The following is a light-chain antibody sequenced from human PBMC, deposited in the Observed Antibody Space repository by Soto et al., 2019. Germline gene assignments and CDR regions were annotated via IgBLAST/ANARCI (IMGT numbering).Light chain of an antibody. CDR1: QGIGVY. J-gene: IGKJ4*01. V-gene: IGKV1-27*01. CDR3: QKYNSAPLT. Sequence: DIQMTQSPSSLSASLGDRVTITCRASQGIGVYLAWFQQKPGKVPKLLIYAASALQSGVPSRVSGSGSGTDFTLTISSLQSEDIATYYCQKYNSAPLTFGGGTMVEIK. CDR2: AAS.